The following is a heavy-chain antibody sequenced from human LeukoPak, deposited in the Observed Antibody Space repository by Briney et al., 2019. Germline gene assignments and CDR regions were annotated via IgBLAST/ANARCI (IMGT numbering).Heavy chain of an antibody. D-gene: IGHD5-18*01. CDR1: GFTFSSYA. CDR3: ARGGGQL. V-gene: IGHV3-21*01. CDR2: ISSSSSYI. J-gene: IGHJ4*02. Sequence: SGRSLRLSCAASGFTFSSYAMHWVRQAPGKGLEWVSSISSSSSYIYYADSVKGRFTISRDNAKNSLYLQMNSLRAEDTAVYYCARGGGQLWGQGTLVTVSS.